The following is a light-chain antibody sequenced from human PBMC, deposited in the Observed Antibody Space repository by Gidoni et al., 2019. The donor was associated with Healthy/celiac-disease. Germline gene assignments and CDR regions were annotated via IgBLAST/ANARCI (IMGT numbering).Light chain of an antibody. V-gene: IGKV3-20*01. CDR1: QSVSSSY. J-gene: IGKJ3*01. Sequence: EIVLTQSPGTLSLSPGERATLSCRASQSVSSSYLAWYQQKPGQAPRLLIYGASSRATGSPDRFSGSGSGTDFTLTISRLEPEDFAVYYCQQYGSLLTFGPGTKVDIK. CDR3: QQYGSLLT. CDR2: GAS.